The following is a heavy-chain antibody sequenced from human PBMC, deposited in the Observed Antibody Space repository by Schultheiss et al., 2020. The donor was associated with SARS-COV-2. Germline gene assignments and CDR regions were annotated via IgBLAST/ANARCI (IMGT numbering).Heavy chain of an antibody. CDR2: IYWDDDK. CDR1: GGSISSSSYY. Sequence: TLSLTCTVSGGSISSSSYYWGWIRQPPGKALEWLALIYWDDDKRYSPSLKSRLTITKDTSKNQVVLTMTNMDPVDTATYYCAHRRKLYCSSTSCYEGGMDVWGQGTTVTVSS. V-gene: IGHV2-5*02. D-gene: IGHD2-2*01. CDR3: AHRRKLYCSSTSCYEGGMDV. J-gene: IGHJ6*02.